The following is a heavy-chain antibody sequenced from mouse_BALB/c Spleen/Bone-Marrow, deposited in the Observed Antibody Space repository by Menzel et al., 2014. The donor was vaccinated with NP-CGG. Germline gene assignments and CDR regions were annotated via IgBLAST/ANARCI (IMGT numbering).Heavy chain of an antibody. CDR1: GFNIKDTY. Sequence: ESGAELVKPGASVKLSCTASGFNIKDTYIHWVKQRPEQGLEWIGRIDPANGNTKYDPKFQGKATITADTSSNTAYLQLSSLTSEDTTVYYCAEITTAAYYVMDYWGQGTSVTVSS. CDR2: IDPANGNT. V-gene: IGHV14-3*02. J-gene: IGHJ4*01. D-gene: IGHD1-2*01. CDR3: AEITTAAYYVMDY.